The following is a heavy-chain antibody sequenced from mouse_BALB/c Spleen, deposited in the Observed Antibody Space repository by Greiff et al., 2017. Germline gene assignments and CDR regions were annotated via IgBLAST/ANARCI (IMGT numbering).Heavy chain of an antibody. CDR2: IYPGSGST. J-gene: IGHJ4*01. CDR3: TRSEDYDGYYAMDY. Sequence: LQQPGSELVRPGASVKLSCKASGYTFTSYWMHWVKQRHGQGLEWIGNIYPGSGSTNYDEKFKSKGTLTVDTSSSTAYMHLSSLTSEDSAVYYCTRSEDYDGYYAMDYWGQGTSGTVSS. D-gene: IGHD2-4*01. V-gene: IGHV1S22*01. CDR1: GYTFTSYW.